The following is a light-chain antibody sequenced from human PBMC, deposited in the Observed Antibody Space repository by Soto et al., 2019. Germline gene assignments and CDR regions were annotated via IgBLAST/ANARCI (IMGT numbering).Light chain of an antibody. CDR1: QSVTTN. CDR3: QQYNNWPPIT. Sequence: EIVMTQSPATLSVSPGERATLSCRASQSVTTNLAWYQQKPGQAPRLLIYGAFNRATGIPTRFSGSGSGTDFTLTITSLQSEDFAVYYCQQYNNWPPITFGQGTRLEIK. J-gene: IGKJ5*01. CDR2: GAF. V-gene: IGKV3-15*01.